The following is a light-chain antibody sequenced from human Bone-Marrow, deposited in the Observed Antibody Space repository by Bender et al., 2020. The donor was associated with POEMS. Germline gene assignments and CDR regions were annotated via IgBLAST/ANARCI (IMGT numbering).Light chain of an antibody. V-gene: IGLV1-44*01. CDR3: QSYDSSLGASFV. Sequence: QSVLTQPPSASGTPGQRVTISCSGGSSNIGAHAVNWYQHLPGTAPKLLIYSSHRRPSEVPDRFSGSKSGPSASLVITGLQAEDEADYFCQSYDSSLGASFVFGTGTTVTVL. CDR1: SSNIGAHA. CDR2: SSH. J-gene: IGLJ1*01.